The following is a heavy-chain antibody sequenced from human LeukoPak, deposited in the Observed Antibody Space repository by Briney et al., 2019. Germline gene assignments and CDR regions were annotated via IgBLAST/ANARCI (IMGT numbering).Heavy chain of an antibody. CDR2: ISSSGSTI. CDR3: ARVGSRSAAGMYYFDY. CDR1: GFTLSDYY. V-gene: IGHV3-11*01. Sequence: GGSLRLSCAASGFTLSDYYMSWIRQAPGKGLEWVSYISSSGSTIYYADSVKGRFTISRDNAKNSLYLQMNSLRAEDTAVYYCARVGSRSAAGMYYFDYWGQGTLVTVSS. D-gene: IGHD6-13*01. J-gene: IGHJ4*02.